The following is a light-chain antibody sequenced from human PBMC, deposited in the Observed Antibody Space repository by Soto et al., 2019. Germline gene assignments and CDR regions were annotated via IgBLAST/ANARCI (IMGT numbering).Light chain of an antibody. Sequence: QSVLTQPPSASASLGASVTLTCTLSSGYSNYKVDWYQQRPGKGPRFVMRVGTGGIVGSKGDGIPDRFSVLGSGLNRYLTIKNIQEEDESDYHCGADHGSGSNLDVVFGGGTKLTVL. CDR2: VGTGGIVG. V-gene: IGLV9-49*01. CDR1: SGYSNYK. CDR3: GADHGSGSNLDVV. J-gene: IGLJ2*01.